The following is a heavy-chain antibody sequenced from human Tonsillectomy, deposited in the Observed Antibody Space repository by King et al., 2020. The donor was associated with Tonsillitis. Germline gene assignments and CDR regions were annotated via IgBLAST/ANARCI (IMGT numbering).Heavy chain of an antibody. J-gene: IGHJ3*02. CDR1: AFTFRTYV. Sequence: VQLVESGGGVVQPGTSLRLSCEVSAFTFRTYVLGWVRQAPGKGLAWVAVISYDGKNKVYAMSGKGRFTISRDNSKNTLFMQLNSLRPEDTAVYYCAVRRDCSDSNCYNAFYIWGQGTMVTVSS. V-gene: IGHV3-30*04. CDR3: AVRRDCSDSNCYNAFYI. D-gene: IGHD2-2*02. CDR2: ISYDGKNK.